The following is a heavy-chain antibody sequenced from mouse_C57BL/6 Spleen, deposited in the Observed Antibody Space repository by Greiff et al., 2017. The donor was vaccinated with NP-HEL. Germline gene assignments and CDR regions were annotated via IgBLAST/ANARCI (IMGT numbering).Heavy chain of an antibody. V-gene: IGHV2-6*01. CDR3: ASLYYSNSAWFAY. Sequence: VQVVESGPGLVAPSQSLSITCTVSGFSLTSYGVDWVRQSPGKGLEWLGVIWGVGSTNYNSALKSRLSISKDNSKSQVFLKMNSLQTDDTAMYYCASLYYSNSAWFAYWGQGTLVTVSA. CDR2: IWGVGST. D-gene: IGHD2-5*01. J-gene: IGHJ3*01. CDR1: GFSLTSYG.